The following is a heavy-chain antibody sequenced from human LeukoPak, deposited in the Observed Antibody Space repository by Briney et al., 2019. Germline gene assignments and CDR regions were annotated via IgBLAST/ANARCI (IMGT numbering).Heavy chain of an antibody. J-gene: IGHJ4*02. CDR1: GFTFSNYA. V-gene: IGHV3-30-3*01. Sequence: PGRSLRLSCAASGFTFSNYAVHWVRQAPGKGLEWVAVISYDGSNKYYADSVKGRFTISRDNSKNTLYLQMNSLRAEDTAVYYCARGGITYYYDSSGQGYFDYWGQGTLVTVSS. D-gene: IGHD3-22*01. CDR3: ARGGITYYYDSSGQGYFDY. CDR2: ISYDGSNK.